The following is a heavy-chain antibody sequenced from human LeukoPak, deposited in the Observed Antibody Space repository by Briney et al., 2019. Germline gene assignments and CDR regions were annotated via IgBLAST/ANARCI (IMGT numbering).Heavy chain of an antibody. D-gene: IGHD2/OR15-2a*01. CDR2: ISGSGGST. Sequence: GGSLRLSCAASGFTFSSYAMSWVRQAPGKGLEWVSAISGSGGSTYYADSVKGRFTISRDNSKNTLYLQMNSLRAEDTAVYYCAKDDRYLVPNSYYYGMDVWGQGTTVTVSS. V-gene: IGHV3-23*01. J-gene: IGHJ6*02. CDR1: GFTFSSYA. CDR3: AKDDRYLVPNSYYYGMDV.